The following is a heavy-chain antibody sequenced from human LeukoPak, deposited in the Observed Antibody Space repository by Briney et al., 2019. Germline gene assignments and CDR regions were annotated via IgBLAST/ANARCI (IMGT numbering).Heavy chain of an antibody. D-gene: IGHD6-19*01. Sequence: GGSLRLSCAASGFTVSNNYMSWVRQSPGEGLEWVSVIYTDGSTYYADSVKGRFTISRDNSKNTVYLQMNSLRAEDTAVYYCARTPGIAVAGTGYFDYWGQGTLVTVSS. CDR3: ARTPGIAVAGTGYFDY. J-gene: IGHJ4*02. V-gene: IGHV3-53*01. CDR2: IYTDGST. CDR1: GFTVSNNY.